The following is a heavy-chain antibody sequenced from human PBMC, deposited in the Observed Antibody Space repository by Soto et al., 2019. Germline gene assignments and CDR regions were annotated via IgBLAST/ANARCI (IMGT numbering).Heavy chain of an antibody. D-gene: IGHD5-18*01. CDR3: ARAGRTGTAMVRYYYYYSMDV. J-gene: IGHJ6*02. V-gene: IGHV4-34*01. Sequence: SESLPLTCAVYGRSFSGYYWSWIRQPPGKGLEWIGEINHSGSTNYNPSLKSRVTISVDTSKNQFSLKLSSVTAADTAVYYCARAGRTGTAMVRYYYYYSMDVWGQGTTVT. CDR2: INHSGST. CDR1: GRSFSGYY.